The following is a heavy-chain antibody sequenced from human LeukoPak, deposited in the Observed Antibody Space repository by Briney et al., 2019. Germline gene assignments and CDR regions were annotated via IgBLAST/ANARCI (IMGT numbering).Heavy chain of an antibody. CDR2: IIPIFGTA. V-gene: IGHV1-69*13. J-gene: IGHJ4*02. CDR3: ATQRRPQSPFDY. CDR1: GGAFSSYA. Sequence: SVKVSCKASGGAFSSYAISWVRQAPGQGLEWMGGIIPIFGTANYAQKFQGRVTITADESTSTAYMELSSLRSEDTAVYYCATQRRPQSPFDYWGQGTLVTVSS. D-gene: IGHD2-2*01.